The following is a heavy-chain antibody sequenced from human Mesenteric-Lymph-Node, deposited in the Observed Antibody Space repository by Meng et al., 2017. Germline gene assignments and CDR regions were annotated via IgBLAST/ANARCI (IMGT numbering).Heavy chain of an antibody. CDR2: IYHSGST. Sequence: QGQLQQWGAGLLKPSETLSLTCAVSGGSISSINWWTWVRQPPGKGLEWIGEIYHSGSTNYNPSLKSRVTISVDKSKNQFSLKLSSVTAADTAVYYCARVAAAGNEWFDPWGQGTLVTVSS. CDR1: GGSISSINW. D-gene: IGHD6-13*01. CDR3: ARVAAAGNEWFDP. J-gene: IGHJ5*02. V-gene: IGHV4-4*02.